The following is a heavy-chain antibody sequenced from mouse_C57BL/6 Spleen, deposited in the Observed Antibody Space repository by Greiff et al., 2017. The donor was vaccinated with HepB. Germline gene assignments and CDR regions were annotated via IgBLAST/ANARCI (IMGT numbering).Heavy chain of an antibody. CDR2: IDPSDSYT. CDR1: GYTFTSYW. D-gene: IGHD1-1*01. J-gene: IGHJ3*01. V-gene: IGHV1-50*01. Sequence: QVQLQQPGAELVKPGASVKLSCKASGYTFTSYWMQWVKQRPGQGLEWIGEIDPSDSYTNYNQKFKGKATLTVDTSSSTAYMQLSSLTSEDSAVYYCARSEAYYYGSSSFWFAYWGQGTLVTVSA. CDR3: ARSEAYYYGSSSFWFAY.